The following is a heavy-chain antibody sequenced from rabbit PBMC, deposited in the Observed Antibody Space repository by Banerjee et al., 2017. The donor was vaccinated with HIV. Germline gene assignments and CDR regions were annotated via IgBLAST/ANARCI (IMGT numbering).Heavy chain of an antibody. D-gene: IGHD2-1*01. CDR3: ARDSYDDYGDRYYFNL. CDR1: GLDFSSYS. Sequence: QLVESGGGLVQPGGSLRLSCKASGLDFSSYSMNWVRQAPGKGLEWIGYIDPVFGSTYYASWVNGRFTISSHNAQNTLYLQLNSLTAADTATYFCARDSYDDYGDRYYFNLWGQGTLVTVS. CDR2: IDPVFGST. J-gene: IGHJ4*01. V-gene: IGHV1S7*01.